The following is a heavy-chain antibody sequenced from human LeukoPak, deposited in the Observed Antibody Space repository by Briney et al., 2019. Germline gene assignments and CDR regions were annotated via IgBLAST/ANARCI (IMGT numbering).Heavy chain of an antibody. Sequence: ASVKVSCKASGYTFTSYDINWVRQATGQGLEWMGWMNPNSGNTGYAQKFQGRVTMTWNTSISTAYMELSSLRSEDTAVYYCARGRYSSGWYYLTRVICFDYWGQGTLVTVSS. CDR3: ARGRYSSGWYYLTRVICFDY. CDR2: MNPNSGNT. J-gene: IGHJ4*02. CDR1: GYTFTSYD. V-gene: IGHV1-8*01. D-gene: IGHD6-19*01.